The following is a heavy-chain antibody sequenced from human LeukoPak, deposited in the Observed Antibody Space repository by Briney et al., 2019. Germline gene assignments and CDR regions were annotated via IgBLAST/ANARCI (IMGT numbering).Heavy chain of an antibody. Sequence: SETLSLTCTVSGGSIRRGDYYWSWTRQPPGKGLEWIGYIYYSGSTYYNPSLKSRVTISVDTSKNQFSLKLSSVTAADTAVYYCARARPASYYDFWSGYSIDAFDIWGQGTMVTVSP. CDR3: ARARPASYYDFWSGYSIDAFDI. D-gene: IGHD3-3*01. J-gene: IGHJ3*02. CDR2: IYYSGST. CDR1: GGSIRRGDYY. V-gene: IGHV4-30-4*01.